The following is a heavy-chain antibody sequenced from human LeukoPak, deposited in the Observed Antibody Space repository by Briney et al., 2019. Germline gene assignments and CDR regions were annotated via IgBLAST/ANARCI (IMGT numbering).Heavy chain of an antibody. CDR1: GGSISSGSYY. Sequence: SETLSLTCTVSGGSISSGSYYWSWIRQPAGKGLEWIGGIYTSGSTNYNPSLKSRVTISVDTSKNQFSLKLSSVTAADTAVYYCARERPYDSSGYYYNFDYWGQGTLVTVSS. D-gene: IGHD3-22*01. J-gene: IGHJ4*02. CDR3: ARERPYDSSGYYYNFDY. V-gene: IGHV4-61*02. CDR2: IYTSGST.